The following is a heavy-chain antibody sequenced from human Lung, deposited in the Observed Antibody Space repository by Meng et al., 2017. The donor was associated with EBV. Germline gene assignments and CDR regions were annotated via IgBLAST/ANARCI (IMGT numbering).Heavy chain of an antibody. Sequence: QVHLLQSGGEVRKPGASVRVSCEASGYTVASYGISWLRQAPGQGLEWMGWFVNNVDTYSAQKFQGRVTMTTDTHTSTAFMELRSLRSDDTAVYYCARGTPGRSYSDYWGQGTLVTVSS. CDR2: FVNNVDT. D-gene: IGHD3-10*01. V-gene: IGHV1-18*01. CDR3: ARGTPGRSYSDY. CDR1: GYTVASYG. J-gene: IGHJ4*02.